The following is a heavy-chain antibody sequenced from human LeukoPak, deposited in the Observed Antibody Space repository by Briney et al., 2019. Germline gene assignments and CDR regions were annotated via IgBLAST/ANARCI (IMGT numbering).Heavy chain of an antibody. CDR2: IKQDGSEK. J-gene: IGHJ4*02. V-gene: IGHV3-7*03. Sequence: PGGSLRLSCAASGFTFSSYWMSWVRQAPGKGLEWVANIKQDGSEKYYVDSVKGRFTISRDNAKNSLYLQMNSLRPEDTALYYCAKGNVVAATSWMAFDYWGQGTLVTVSS. CDR1: GFTFSSYW. CDR3: AKGNVVAATSWMAFDY. D-gene: IGHD2-15*01.